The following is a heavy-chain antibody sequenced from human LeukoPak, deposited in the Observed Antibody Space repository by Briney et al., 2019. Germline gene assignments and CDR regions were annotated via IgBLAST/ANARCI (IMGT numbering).Heavy chain of an antibody. Sequence: GGSLRLSCAASGFTFSSYWMDWVRQAPGKGLVWVSSINSNGSSTSYADSVKGRFTISRDNAKNTLYLQMNSLRAEDTAVYYCARDLWIQLWSGMDVWGQGTTVTVSS. D-gene: IGHD5-18*01. CDR2: INSNGSST. V-gene: IGHV3-74*01. CDR3: ARDLWIQLWSGMDV. J-gene: IGHJ6*02. CDR1: GFTFSSYW.